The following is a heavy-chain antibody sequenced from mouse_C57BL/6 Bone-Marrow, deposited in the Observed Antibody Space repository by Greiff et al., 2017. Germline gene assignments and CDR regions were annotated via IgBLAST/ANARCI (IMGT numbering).Heavy chain of an antibody. Sequence: VQLQQPGAELVKPGASVKVSCKTSGYTFTSYWMHWVKQRPGQGLEWIGAIYPGNSDTSYNQKFKGKAKLTAVTSASTAYMELSSLTNEDSAVYYCTRYYFYAMDYWGQGTSGTVSS. CDR1: GYTFTSYW. V-gene: IGHV1-5*01. CDR2: IYPGNSDT. J-gene: IGHJ4*01. D-gene: IGHD1-1*01. CDR3: TRYYFYAMDY.